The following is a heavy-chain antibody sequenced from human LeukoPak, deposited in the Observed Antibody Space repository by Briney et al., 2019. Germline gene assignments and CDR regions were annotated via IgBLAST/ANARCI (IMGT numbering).Heavy chain of an antibody. Sequence: GGSLRLSCAPSGFTFSDYYLSWIRQAPGRGVEWVSYISISGSTLSYEDSVKGRFTISRDNAKNSLYLQMNSLRAEDTAVYYCARRGIAAAGYYYYYGMDVWGQGTTVTVSS. J-gene: IGHJ6*02. CDR2: ISISGSTL. CDR1: GFTFSDYY. D-gene: IGHD6-13*01. CDR3: ARRGIAAAGYYYYYGMDV. V-gene: IGHV3-11*01.